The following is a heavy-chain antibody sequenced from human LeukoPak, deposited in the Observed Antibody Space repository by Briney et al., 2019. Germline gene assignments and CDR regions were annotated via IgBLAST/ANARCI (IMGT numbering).Heavy chain of an antibody. CDR2: ISGSGGST. CDR3: AKDMVGLLWFGELLYRENYYYYGMDV. J-gene: IGHJ6*02. CDR1: GFTFSSYA. V-gene: IGHV3-23*01. Sequence: PGGSLRLSCAASGFTFSSYAMSWVRQAPGKGLEWVSAISGSGGSTYYADSVKGRFTISRDNSKNTLYLQMNSLRAEDTAVYYCAKDMVGLLWFGELLYRENYYYYGMDVWGQGTTVTVSS. D-gene: IGHD3-10*01.